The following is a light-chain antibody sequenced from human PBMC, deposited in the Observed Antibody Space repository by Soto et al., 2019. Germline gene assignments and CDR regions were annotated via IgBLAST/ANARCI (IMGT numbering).Light chain of an antibody. CDR1: QSVLYSPTNKNY. CDR3: QQYDSVPLT. Sequence: DIVMTQSPDSLAVSLGERVTINCKSSQSVLYSPTNKNYLAWYQQKPGQSPRLLISWASTRQSGVPDRFSGSGSGTDFTLTISNLQAEDVAVYYCQQYDSVPLTFGGGTKVEIK. CDR2: WAS. J-gene: IGKJ4*01. V-gene: IGKV4-1*01.